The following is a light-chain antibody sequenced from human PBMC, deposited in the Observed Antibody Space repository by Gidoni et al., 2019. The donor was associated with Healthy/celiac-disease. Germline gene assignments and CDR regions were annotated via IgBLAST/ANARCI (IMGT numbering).Light chain of an antibody. CDR1: SSNIGSNT. Sequence: QSVLTQPPSASGTPGQRVTIYCSGSSSNIGSNTVNWYQQLPGTAPKLLSYSNNQRPSGVPDRFSDSKSGTSASLAISGLQSEDEADYYCAAWDDSLNGWVFGGGTKLTVL. J-gene: IGLJ3*02. CDR3: AAWDDSLNGWV. V-gene: IGLV1-44*01. CDR2: SNN.